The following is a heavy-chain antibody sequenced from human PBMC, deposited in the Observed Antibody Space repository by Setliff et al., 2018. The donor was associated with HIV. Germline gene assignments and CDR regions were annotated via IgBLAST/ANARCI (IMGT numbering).Heavy chain of an antibody. Sequence: ASVKVSCKASGYTFTNSDINWVRQAPGQGLEWMGWMNPKSGNTGYAQKFQGRVTMTSNTFIGTAYMELSSLTSEDTAVYYCARGHLDRDYWEDIVGNWFAPWGQGTLVTVSS. V-gene: IGHV1-8*01. CDR3: ARGHLDRDYWEDIVGNWFAP. CDR2: MNPKSGNT. D-gene: IGHD2-21*01. J-gene: IGHJ5*02. CDR1: GYTFTNSD.